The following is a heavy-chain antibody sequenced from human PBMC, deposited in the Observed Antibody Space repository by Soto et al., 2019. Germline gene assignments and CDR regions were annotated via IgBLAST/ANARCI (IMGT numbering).Heavy chain of an antibody. CDR3: AKETNAYEINF. Sequence: QVQLVESGGGVVQPGRSLRLSCAASGFIFSGYAMHWVRQAPGKGLEWVAVISYDGNTQYYADSVKGRFTVSRDNSNNMLYVQMNNLRDEDTAMYYCAKETNAYEINFWGQGTQVTVSS. D-gene: IGHD3-9*01. CDR2: ISYDGNTQ. V-gene: IGHV3-30-3*01. J-gene: IGHJ4*02. CDR1: GFIFSGYA.